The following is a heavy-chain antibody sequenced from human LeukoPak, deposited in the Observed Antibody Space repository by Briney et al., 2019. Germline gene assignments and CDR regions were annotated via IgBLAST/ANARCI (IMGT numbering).Heavy chain of an antibody. CDR3: ARVVAGMYYFDY. CDR2: VYYSGTI. D-gene: IGHD6-19*01. CDR1: GGSISISGYY. V-gene: IGHV4-39*01. J-gene: IGHJ4*02. Sequence: PSETLSLTCSVSGGSISISGYYWGWIRQSPGRGLELIGSVYYSGTIYYNPSLESRVTISVDTSKNQFSLKLSAVTAADTAVYFCARVVAGMYYFDYWGQGTLVTVSS.